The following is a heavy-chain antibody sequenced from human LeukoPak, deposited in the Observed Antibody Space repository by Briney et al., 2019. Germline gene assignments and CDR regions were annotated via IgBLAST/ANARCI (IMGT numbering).Heavy chain of an antibody. CDR2: INTDGSST. Sequence: PGGSLRLSCAASGFTFSSFWMHWVRQAPGKGLVWVSRINTDGSSTDYADSVKGRFTISRDNAKNTLYLLMNSLRAEDTAVYYCAKDFDSSGSTFDYWGQGTLVTVSS. V-gene: IGHV3-74*01. CDR1: GFTFSSFW. D-gene: IGHD6-19*01. CDR3: AKDFDSSGSTFDY. J-gene: IGHJ4*02.